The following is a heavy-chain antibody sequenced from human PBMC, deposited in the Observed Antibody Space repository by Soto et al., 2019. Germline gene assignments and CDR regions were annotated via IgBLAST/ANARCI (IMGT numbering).Heavy chain of an antibody. D-gene: IGHD3-10*01. CDR1: GYTFTSYA. Sequence: ASVKVSCKASGYTFTSYAMHWVRQAPGQRLEWMGWINAGNGNTKYSQKFQGRVTITRDTSASTAYMELSSLRSEDTAVYYCARVALSRYYYGSGSYYNHWGQGTLVTVSS. CDR2: INAGNGNT. J-gene: IGHJ5*02. V-gene: IGHV1-3*01. CDR3: ARVALSRYYYGSGSYYNH.